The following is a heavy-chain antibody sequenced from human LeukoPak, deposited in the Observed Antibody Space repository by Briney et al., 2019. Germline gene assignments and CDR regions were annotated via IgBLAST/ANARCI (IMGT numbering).Heavy chain of an antibody. CDR3: AHRPQETVVVGNWFDP. CDR2: IYWNDDK. V-gene: IGHV2-5*01. CDR1: GFSLSTSGVG. D-gene: IGHD2-2*01. J-gene: IGHJ5*02. Sequence: SGPTLVKPTQTLTLTCTFSGFSLSTSGVGVGWIRQPPGKALEWLALIYWNDDKCYSPSLKSRLTITKDTSKNQVVLTMTNMDPVDTATYYCAHRPQETVVVGNWFDPWGQGTLVTVSS.